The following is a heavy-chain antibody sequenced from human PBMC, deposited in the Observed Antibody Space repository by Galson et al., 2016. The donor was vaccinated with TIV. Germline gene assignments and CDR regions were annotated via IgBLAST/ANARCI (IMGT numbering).Heavy chain of an antibody. CDR3: AIYDSSGYYSAEFFQQ. J-gene: IGHJ1*01. V-gene: IGHV1-69*02. Sequence: SLKVSCKASGGTLSRFTVSWVRQAPGQGLEWMGRIIPLLGIGNHAQKFQNRVAITADRSTSAAYMELSSLKSEDTAVYYCAIYDSSGYYSAEFFQQWGQGTLLIVSS. D-gene: IGHD3-22*01. CDR2: IIPLLGIG. CDR1: GGTLSRFT.